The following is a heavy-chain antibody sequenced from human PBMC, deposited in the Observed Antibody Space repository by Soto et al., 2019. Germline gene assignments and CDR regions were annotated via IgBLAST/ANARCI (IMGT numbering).Heavy chain of an antibody. Sequence: EEQLVESGGGLVQSGGSLRLSCAASEFTFSSYWMHWVRQAPGKGLVWVSRIDNDGRGTIYADSVKGRFIVTRDNTKNTLYLQMNSLRDEDTAVYYCSRGGFNHGFDIWGQGTMVTVSS. V-gene: IGHV3-74*01. CDR3: SRGGFNHGFDI. CDR2: IDNDGRGT. CDR1: EFTFSSYW. J-gene: IGHJ3*02.